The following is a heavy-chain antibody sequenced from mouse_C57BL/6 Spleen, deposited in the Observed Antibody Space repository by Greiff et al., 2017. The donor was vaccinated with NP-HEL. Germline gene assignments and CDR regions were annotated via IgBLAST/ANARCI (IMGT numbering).Heavy chain of an antibody. J-gene: IGHJ4*01. CDR3: ARDLPLWRGAMDY. D-gene: IGHD1-1*02. V-gene: IGHV1-66*01. CDR1: GYSFTSYY. Sequence: QVQLQQSGPELVKPGASVKISCKASGYSFTSYYIHWVKQRPGQGLEWIGWIYPGSGNTKYNEKFKGKATLTADTSSSTAYMQLSSLTSEDSAVYYCARDLPLWRGAMDYWGQGTSVTVSS. CDR2: IYPGSGNT.